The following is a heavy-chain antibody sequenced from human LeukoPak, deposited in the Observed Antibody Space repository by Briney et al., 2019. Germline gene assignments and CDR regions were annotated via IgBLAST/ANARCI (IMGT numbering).Heavy chain of an antibody. CDR3: ARDPPAVLFHTYA. CDR1: GFIVTNNY. D-gene: IGHD2/OR15-2a*01. Sequence: GGSLRLSCTASGFIVTNNYINWVRQAPGKGLEWVSRVYSGGSTYYAESVKGRCTICRDNSKNMVYLQMNSLRAADTAMYYCARDPPAVLFHTYAGGQEPLATFPS. CDR2: VYSGGST. J-gene: IGHJ4*02. V-gene: IGHV3-66*01.